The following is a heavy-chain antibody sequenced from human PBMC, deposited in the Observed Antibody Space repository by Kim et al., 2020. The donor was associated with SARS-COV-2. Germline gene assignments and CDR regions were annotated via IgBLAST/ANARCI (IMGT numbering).Heavy chain of an antibody. CDR2: IDQSGTI. CDR1: GGSLSGYR. Sequence: SETLSLTCAVYGGSLSGYRWSWIRQPPGKGLEWIGEIDQSGTINHNPYPKSRGIMSINTSKNQFSLKLMSVTAADTGFYHCARGRAGVVPAAVLGIGPHYEYFIMDVWGHGTTVTVSS. J-gene: IGHJ6*02. D-gene: IGHD3-16*01. CDR3: ARGRAGVVPAAVLGIGPHYEYFIMDV. V-gene: IGHV4-34*01.